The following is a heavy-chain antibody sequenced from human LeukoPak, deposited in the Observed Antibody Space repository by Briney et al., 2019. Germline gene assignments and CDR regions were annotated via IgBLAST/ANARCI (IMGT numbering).Heavy chain of an antibody. D-gene: IGHD1-26*01. CDR1: GFTFSSYA. CDR2: ISYDGSNK. J-gene: IGHJ5*02. Sequence: GGSLRLSCAASGFTFSSYAMHWVRQAPGKGLEWVAVISYDGSNKYHADSVKGRFTISRDNSKNTLYLQMNSLRAEDTAVYYCAREALGAPDTWGQGTLVTVSS. CDR3: AREALGAPDT. V-gene: IGHV3-30*04.